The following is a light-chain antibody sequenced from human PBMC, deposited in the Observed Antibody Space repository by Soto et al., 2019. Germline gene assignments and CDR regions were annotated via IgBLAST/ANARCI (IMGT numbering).Light chain of an antibody. CDR2: GAS. J-gene: IGKJ1*01. Sequence: EIVLWQSPGTLSLSPGERATLSCRASQRIADTYLAWYQHKPRQAPRLLIYGASRRATGIPERFSGSGSETDFTLTISRLEPEDFAVYYCQHYGSSPPVTFGQGTKVDIK. V-gene: IGKV3-20*01. CDR3: QHYGSSPPVT. CDR1: QRIADTY.